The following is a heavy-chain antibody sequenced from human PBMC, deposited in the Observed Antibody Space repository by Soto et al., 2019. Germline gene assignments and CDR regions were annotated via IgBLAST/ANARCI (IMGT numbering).Heavy chain of an antibody. V-gene: IGHV4-38-2*01. J-gene: IGHJ5*02. CDR1: DHSINSNYY. D-gene: IGHD6-13*01. Sequence: SETLSLTCGVSDHSINSNYYWLWIRQPPGKGLEWIGSIYHSGSTYYNPSLKSRVTISVDTSKNQFSLKLSSVTAADTAVYYCARIAAAGDNWFDPWGQGTLVTVSS. CDR2: IYHSGST. CDR3: ARIAAAGDNWFDP.